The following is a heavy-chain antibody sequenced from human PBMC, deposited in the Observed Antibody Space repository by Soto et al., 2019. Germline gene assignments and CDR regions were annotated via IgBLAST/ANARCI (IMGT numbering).Heavy chain of an antibody. J-gene: IGHJ5*02. D-gene: IGHD5-18*01. CDR1: GYTFTSYA. V-gene: IGHV1-3*01. CDR2: INAGNGNT. Sequence: EASVKVACKASGYTFTSYAMHWVRQGPGQRLEWMGWINAGNGNTKYSQKFPGRVTITRDTSASTAYMELSSLRSEDTAVYYCARLDTAMFSAFDPWGQGTLFTVSS. CDR3: ARLDTAMFSAFDP.